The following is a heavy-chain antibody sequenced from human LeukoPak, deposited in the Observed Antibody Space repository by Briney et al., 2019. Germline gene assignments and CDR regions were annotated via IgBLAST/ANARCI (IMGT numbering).Heavy chain of an antibody. CDR1: GFTFSSYD. J-gene: IGHJ4*02. CDR2: MKGDGSIT. D-gene: IGHD3-16*01. V-gene: IGHV3-74*01. CDR3: ARDIWGPAN. Sequence: HPGGSLRLSCAASGFTFSSYDMHWVRQAPGKGLVWVSHMKGDGSITNYADSVKGRFTISRDNAENTLYLQMNSLGVEDTALYYCARDIWGPANWGQGTLVTVSS.